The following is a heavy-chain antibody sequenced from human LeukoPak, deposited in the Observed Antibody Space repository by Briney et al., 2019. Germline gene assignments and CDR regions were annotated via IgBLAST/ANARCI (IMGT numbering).Heavy chain of an antibody. CDR2: INHSGST. V-gene: IGHV4-34*01. CDR1: GGSFSGYY. J-gene: IGHJ5*02. D-gene: IGHD3-22*01. CDR3: ARITMIVVVNWFDP. Sequence: SETLSLTCAVYGGSFSGYYWSWIRQPPGKGLEWIGEINHSGSTNYNPSLKSRVTISVDTSKNQFSLKLSSVTAADTAVYYCARITMIVVVNWFDPWGQGTLVTVSS.